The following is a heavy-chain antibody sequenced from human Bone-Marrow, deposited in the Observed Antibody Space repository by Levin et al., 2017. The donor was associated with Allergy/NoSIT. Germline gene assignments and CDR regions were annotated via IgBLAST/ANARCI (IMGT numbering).Heavy chain of an antibody. V-gene: IGHV3-23*01. CDR1: GFTFSSYA. J-gene: IGHJ6*02. CDR3: AKAGSGSGSYYGMDV. CDR2: ISDSGGST. D-gene: IGHD3-10*01. Sequence: GESLKISCAASGFTFSSYAMRWVRQAPGKGLEWVSGISDSGGSTYYADSVKGRFTVSRDNSKNTLYLQMNSLRAEDTAVYYCAKAGSGSGSYYGMDVWGQGTTVTVSS.